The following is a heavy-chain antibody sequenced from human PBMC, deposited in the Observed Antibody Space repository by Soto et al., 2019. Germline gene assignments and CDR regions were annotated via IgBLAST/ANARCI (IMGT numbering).Heavy chain of an antibody. D-gene: IGHD5-12*01. Sequence: PGGSLRLSCAASGFTFSSYAMSWFRQAPGKGLEWVSAISGSGGSTYYADSVKGRFTISRDNSKNTLYLQMNSLRAEDTAVYYCATTVATPLDYYYGMDVWGQGTTVTVSS. J-gene: IGHJ6*02. V-gene: IGHV3-23*01. CDR2: ISGSGGST. CDR3: ATTVATPLDYYYGMDV. CDR1: GFTFSSYA.